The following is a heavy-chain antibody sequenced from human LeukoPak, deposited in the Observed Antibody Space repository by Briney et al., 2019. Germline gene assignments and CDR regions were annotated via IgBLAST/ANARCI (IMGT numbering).Heavy chain of an antibody. CDR3: AREGNYYHSSGIWDFDY. J-gene: IGHJ4*02. CDR2: MNPNSGNT. D-gene: IGHD3-22*01. V-gene: IGHV1-8*01. Sequence: ASVKVSCKASGYTLTSYDINWVRQATGQGLEWMGWMNPNSGNTGYAQKFQGRVTMTRNTSISTAYMELSSLRSEDTAVYYCAREGNYYHSSGIWDFDYWGQGTLVTVSS. CDR1: GYTLTSYD.